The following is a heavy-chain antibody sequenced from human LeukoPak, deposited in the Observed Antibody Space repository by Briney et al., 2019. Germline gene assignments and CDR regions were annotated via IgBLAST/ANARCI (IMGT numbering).Heavy chain of an antibody. D-gene: IGHD6-19*01. V-gene: IGHV3-74*01. J-gene: IGHJ4*02. CDR2: ISSDGTSA. CDR1: RFTFSSYW. CDR3: ATASAETGTFVY. Sequence: GGSLRLSCVASRFTFSSYWMHWVRQTPGKGPVWVSRISSDGTSATYADSVRGQFTISRDNAKNTVYLQMNSLRVEDTAVYYCATASAETGTFVYWGQGTLVTVSS.